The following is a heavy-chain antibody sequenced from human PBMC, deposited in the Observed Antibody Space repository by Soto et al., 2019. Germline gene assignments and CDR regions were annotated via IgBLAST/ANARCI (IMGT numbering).Heavy chain of an antibody. V-gene: IGHV1-69*12. CDR1: GGTFSSYA. Sequence: QVQLVQSGAEVRQPASSVKVSCKTFGGTFSSYAISWVRQAPGQGLEWVGGIVPIVDTSTYAQKFQGRVTITADESTSTVYMELSSLRSDDTAVYYCVRVVAIPGYPDNWGQGTLVTVSS. D-gene: IGHD5-12*01. CDR3: VRVVAIPGYPDN. CDR2: IVPIVDTS. J-gene: IGHJ4*02.